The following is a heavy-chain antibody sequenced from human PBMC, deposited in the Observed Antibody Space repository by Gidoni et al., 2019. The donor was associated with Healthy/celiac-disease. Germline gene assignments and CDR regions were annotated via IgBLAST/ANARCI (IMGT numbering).Heavy chain of an antibody. V-gene: IGHV3-7*03. Sequence: EVQLVESGGGLVQPGGSLRLSCAASGFTFSSYWMSWVRQAPGKGLEGVANIKQDGSEKYYVDSVKGRFTISRDNAKNSLYLQMNSLRAEDTAVYYCARVKGDSSAYWWAFDYWGQGTLVTVSS. D-gene: IGHD3-22*01. J-gene: IGHJ4*02. CDR2: IKQDGSEK. CDR1: GFTFSSYW. CDR3: ARVKGDSSAYWWAFDY.